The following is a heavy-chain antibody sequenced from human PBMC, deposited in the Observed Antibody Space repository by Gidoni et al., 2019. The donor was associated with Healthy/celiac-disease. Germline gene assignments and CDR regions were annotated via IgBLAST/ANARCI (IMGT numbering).Heavy chain of an antibody. CDR1: GGSISSGGYS. D-gene: IGHD5-12*01. Sequence: QVQLQESGPGLVKPSQTLSLTCAVPGGSISSGGYSWSWIRQPPGKGLEWIGYIYYSGSTYYNPSLKSRVTISVDTSKNQFSLKLSSVTAADTAVYYCARRYSGYVNHILLGGNYYMDVWGKGTTVTVSS. CDR3: ARRYSGYVNHILLGGNYYMDV. J-gene: IGHJ6*03. V-gene: IGHV4-30-4*07. CDR2: IYYSGST.